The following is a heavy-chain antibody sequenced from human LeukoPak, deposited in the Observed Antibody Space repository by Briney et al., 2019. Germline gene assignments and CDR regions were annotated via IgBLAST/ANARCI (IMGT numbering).Heavy chain of an antibody. CDR1: GYTFTSYG. CDR2: ISAYNGNT. V-gene: IGHV1-18*01. J-gene: IGHJ4*02. CDR3: ARTATQLGYCSSTSCLHFDY. Sequence: ASVKVSCKASGYTFTSYGISWVRHAPGQGLEWMGWISAYNGNTNYAQKLQGRVTMTTDTSTSTAYMELRSLRSDDTAVYYCARTATQLGYCSSTSCLHFDYWGQGTLVTVSS. D-gene: IGHD2-2*01.